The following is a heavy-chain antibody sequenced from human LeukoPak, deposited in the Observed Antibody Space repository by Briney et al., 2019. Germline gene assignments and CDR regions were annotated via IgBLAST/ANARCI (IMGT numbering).Heavy chain of an antibody. CDR2: VSAYDGST. V-gene: IGHV1-18*01. Sequence: ASVKVSCKASGYSFTSYGFTWMRRAPGQGLEWMGWVSAYDGSTNYAQKIRGRVTMTTDASKNTVYMELRSLRFDDTAVYYCARGGRDGMDVWGQGTTVTVSS. D-gene: IGHD3-10*01. CDR1: GYSFTSYG. CDR3: ARGGRDGMDV. J-gene: IGHJ6*02.